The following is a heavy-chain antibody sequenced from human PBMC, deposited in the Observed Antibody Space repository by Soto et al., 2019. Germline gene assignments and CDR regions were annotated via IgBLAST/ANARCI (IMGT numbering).Heavy chain of an antibody. CDR1: GFTVSSNY. D-gene: IGHD5-12*01. Sequence: SLRLSCAASGFTVSSNYMSWVRQAPGKGLEWVSVIYSGGTTYYADSVKGRFTISRHNSKNTLYLQMNSLRPEDTAVYYCARAFGYIGYETDYWGQGTLVTVSS. V-gene: IGHV3-53*04. CDR2: IYSGGTT. CDR3: ARAFGYIGYETDY. J-gene: IGHJ4*02.